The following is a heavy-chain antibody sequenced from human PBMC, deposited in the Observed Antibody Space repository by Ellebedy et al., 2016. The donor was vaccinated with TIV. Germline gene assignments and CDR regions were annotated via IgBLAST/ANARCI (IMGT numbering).Heavy chain of an antibody. CDR3: ATDEGGSYDS. D-gene: IGHD1-26*01. J-gene: IGHJ4*02. V-gene: IGHV3-74*01. CDR1: GFTFTYTW. Sequence: GESLKISCATSGFTFTYTWMHWIRQAPGKGLEWVSRISRDGDIRGYAEFAKGRFTVSRDNTKNTRYLQMSGLRADDSAVYYWATDEGGSYDSWGQGTRVSVSS. CDR2: ISRDGDIR.